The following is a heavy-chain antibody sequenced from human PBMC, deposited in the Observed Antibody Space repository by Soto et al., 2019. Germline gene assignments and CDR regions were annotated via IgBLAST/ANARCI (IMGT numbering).Heavy chain of an antibody. Sequence: GESLKISCEGSGYSFTTFWIGWVRQMPGKGLEWMGRIDPSQSHSKYSPSFQGHVTISADKSISTAYLQWSSLRASDTAMYYCARRAIYGDYVGYWGQGTLVTVSS. V-gene: IGHV5-10-1*01. CDR2: IDPSQSHS. J-gene: IGHJ4*02. D-gene: IGHD4-17*01. CDR1: GYSFTTFW. CDR3: ARRAIYGDYVGY.